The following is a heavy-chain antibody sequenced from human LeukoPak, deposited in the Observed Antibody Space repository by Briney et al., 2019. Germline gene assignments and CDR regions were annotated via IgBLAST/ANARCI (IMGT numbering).Heavy chain of an antibody. CDR1: GFSFSSYV. J-gene: IGHJ3*02. V-gene: IGHV3-23*01. D-gene: IGHD2-2*01. CDR2: ISGSGDST. Sequence: GGSLRLSCAASGFSFSSYVMSWVRQAPGKGLEWVSAISGSGDSTYFADSVKGRFTISRDNSKNTLYLQMNSLSAEDTAIYYCARGLGSSTSRHTFDIWGQGTMVTVSS. CDR3: ARGLGSSTSRHTFDI.